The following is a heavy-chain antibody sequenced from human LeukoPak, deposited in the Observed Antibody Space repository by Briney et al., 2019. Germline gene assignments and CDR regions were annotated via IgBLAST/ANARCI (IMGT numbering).Heavy chain of an antibody. CDR1: GFSFDDHA. J-gene: IGHJ3*02. Sequence: GGSLRLSCVASGFSFDDHAMHWVRQAPGKGLEWVSGISWNGNNKGYVDSVKGRFTISRDNSKNTLYLQMNSLRAEDTAVYYCAKDFCGGDCYSGYAAFDIWGQGTMVTVSS. D-gene: IGHD2-21*02. CDR2: ISWNGNNK. CDR3: AKDFCGGDCYSGYAAFDI. V-gene: IGHV3-9*01.